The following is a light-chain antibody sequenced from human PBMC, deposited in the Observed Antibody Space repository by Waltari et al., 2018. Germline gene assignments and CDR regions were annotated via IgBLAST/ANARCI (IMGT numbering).Light chain of an antibody. J-gene: IGKJ2*02. Sequence: ELVMTQSPATLSLSPGEKATLSCRASQNIGSNLAWYQQKPGQTPRLLIFGAFLRATDLPGRFSGSESGTDFTLTISSLQSEDFAVYYCQQYNNWPSTFGQGTKLEIK. V-gene: IGKV3-15*01. CDR1: QNIGSN. CDR2: GAF. CDR3: QQYNNWPST.